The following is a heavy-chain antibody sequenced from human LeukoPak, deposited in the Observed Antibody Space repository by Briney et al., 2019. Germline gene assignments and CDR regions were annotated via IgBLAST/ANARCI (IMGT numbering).Heavy chain of an antibody. Sequence: SVKVSCKASGGTFSSYAISWVRQAPGQGLEWMGRIIPILGIANYAQKFQGRVTITADKSTSTAYMELSSLRSEDTAVYYCARALEDYGDANYYYGMDVWGLGTTVTVSS. CDR2: IIPILGIA. J-gene: IGHJ6*02. CDR3: ARALEDYGDANYYYGMDV. D-gene: IGHD4-17*01. CDR1: GGTFSSYA. V-gene: IGHV1-69*04.